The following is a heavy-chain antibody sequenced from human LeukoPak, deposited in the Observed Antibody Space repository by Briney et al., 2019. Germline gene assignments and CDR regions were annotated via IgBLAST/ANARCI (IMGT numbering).Heavy chain of an antibody. CDR3: ARSLPSGWFPCDY. J-gene: IGHJ4*02. Sequence: SETLSLTCTVSSDSISRYNWNWVRQPAGKGLEWLGRLSTNGISSYNPSLTSRVTISVDTSKNQFSLTLTSVTAADTAVYYCARSLPSGWFPCDYWSQGTLVTVSS. CDR1: SDSISRYN. D-gene: IGHD6-19*01. V-gene: IGHV4-4*07. CDR2: LSTNGIS.